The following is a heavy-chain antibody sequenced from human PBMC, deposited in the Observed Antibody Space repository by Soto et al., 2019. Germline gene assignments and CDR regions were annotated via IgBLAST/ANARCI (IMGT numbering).Heavy chain of an antibody. D-gene: IGHD2-2*01. J-gene: IGHJ4*02. Sequence: GGSLRLSCAASGFTFSSYSMNWVRQAPGKGLEWVSYISSSSSTIYYADSVKGRFTISRDNAKNSLYLQMNSLRAEDTAVYYCARGSTGYCSSTSCYGEFVYWGQGTLVTVSS. V-gene: IGHV3-48*01. CDR2: ISSSSSTI. CDR3: ARGSTGYCSSTSCYGEFVY. CDR1: GFTFSSYS.